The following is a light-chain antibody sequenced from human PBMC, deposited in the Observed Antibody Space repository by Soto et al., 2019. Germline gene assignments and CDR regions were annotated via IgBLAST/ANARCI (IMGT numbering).Light chain of an antibody. CDR1: RSISSD. V-gene: IGKV3-11*01. J-gene: IGKJ1*01. Sequence: EIVLTQSPATLSLSPGERATVSCRASRSISSDLAWYQQKPGQAPRLLIYDASNSATGIPARFSGSGSGTDFTLTISSLEPEDFAVYYCQQRNSWPRTFGQGTKVEVK. CDR2: DAS. CDR3: QQRNSWPRT.